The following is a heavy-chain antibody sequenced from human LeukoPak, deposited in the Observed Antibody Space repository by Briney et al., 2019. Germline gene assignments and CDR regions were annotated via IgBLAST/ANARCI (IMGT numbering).Heavy chain of an antibody. V-gene: IGHV3-21*01. CDR2: ISSSSSYI. CDR1: GFTFSSYS. CDR3: ARTTGIAAAATGY. D-gene: IGHD6-13*01. Sequence: GGSLRLSCAASGFTFSSYSMNWVRQAPGKGLEWVSSISSSSSYIYYADSVKGRFTISRDNAKNSLYLQMNSLRAEDTAVYYCARTTGIAAAATGYWGQGTLVTVSS. J-gene: IGHJ4*02.